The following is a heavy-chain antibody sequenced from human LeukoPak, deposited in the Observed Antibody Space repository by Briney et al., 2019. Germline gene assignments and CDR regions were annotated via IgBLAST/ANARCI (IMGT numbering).Heavy chain of an antibody. D-gene: IGHD3-10*01. Sequence: GGSLRLSCAASGFTFSSYEMNWVRQAPGKGLEWVSYISSSGSTIYYADSVKGRFTISRDNAKNSLYLQMNSLRAEDTAVYYYARVAPGSGSYYNDYWGQGTLVTVSS. V-gene: IGHV3-48*03. J-gene: IGHJ4*02. CDR2: ISSSGSTI. CDR1: GFTFSSYE. CDR3: ARVAPGSGSYYNDY.